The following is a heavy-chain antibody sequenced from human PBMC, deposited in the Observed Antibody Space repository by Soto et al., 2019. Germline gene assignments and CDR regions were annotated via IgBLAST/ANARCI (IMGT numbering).Heavy chain of an antibody. CDR2: IYYTGST. V-gene: IGHV4-31*03. D-gene: IGHD1-26*01. Sequence: SVPLSVTCTVSGGAIISGTYYWIWNRQHPGKGLEWIGYIYYTGSTYYNSSLKSRVTISVDTSKNQFSLKLSSVTAADTAVHYCARGRFTSGSYYADYWGQGTLVTVSS. J-gene: IGHJ4*02. CDR3: ARGRFTSGSYYADY. CDR1: GGAIISGTYY.